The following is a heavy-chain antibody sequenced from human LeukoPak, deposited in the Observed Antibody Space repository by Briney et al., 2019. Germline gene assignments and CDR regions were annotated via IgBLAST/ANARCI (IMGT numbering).Heavy chain of an antibody. V-gene: IGHV5-51*01. J-gene: IGHJ4*02. CDR2: VYPGDSDT. CDR1: GYTFTNYW. Sequence: GESLKISCKGSGYTFTNYWIHWVRQMPGKGLEWMGNVYPGDSDTRYSPSFQGQVTISADKSFSTAYLQWSSLKASDTATYYCARFGNHFDYWGQGTLVTVSS. CDR3: ARFGNHFDY. D-gene: IGHD1-14*01.